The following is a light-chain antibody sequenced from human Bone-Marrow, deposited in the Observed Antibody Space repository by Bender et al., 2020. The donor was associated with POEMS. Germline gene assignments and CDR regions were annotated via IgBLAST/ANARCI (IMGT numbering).Light chain of an antibody. CDR1: SSNIGAGYG. J-gene: IGLJ3*02. V-gene: IGLV1-40*01. CDR3: QSYDISLSGWV. CDR2: NNE. Sequence: QSVLTQPPSVSGAPGQTVTISCTGTSSNIGAGYGVNWYQQLPGTAPKLLLYNNENRPSGVPDRISGSKSGTSASLAITGLQAEDEADYYCQSYDISLSGWVFGGGTKLTAL.